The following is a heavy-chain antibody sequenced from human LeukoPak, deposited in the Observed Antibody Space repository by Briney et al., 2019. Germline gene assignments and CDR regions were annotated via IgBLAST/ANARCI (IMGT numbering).Heavy chain of an antibody. Sequence: SETLSLTCTVSGGSISSYYWSWIRQPPGKGLEWIGYIYYSGSTNYNPSLKSRVTISVDTSKNQFPLKLSSVTAADTAVYYCARVGVGYDFWSGYYDGGRYYFDYWGQGTLVTVSS. D-gene: IGHD3-3*01. CDR1: GGSISSYY. J-gene: IGHJ4*02. CDR2: IYYSGST. V-gene: IGHV4-59*01. CDR3: ARVGVGYDFWSGYYDGGRYYFDY.